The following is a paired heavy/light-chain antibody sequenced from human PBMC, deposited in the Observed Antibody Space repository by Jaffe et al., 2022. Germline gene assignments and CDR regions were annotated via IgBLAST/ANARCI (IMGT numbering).Heavy chain of an antibody. CDR1: GFIFRSYA. CDR3: AKGGIGTTVTNTRWFDP. J-gene: IGHJ5*02. V-gene: IGHV3-23*01. D-gene: IGHD4-17*01. Sequence: EVQLLESGGGLVQPGGSLRLSCAASGFIFRSYAMSWVRQAPGKGLEWVSSISGGGGRTYYADSVKGRLTISRENSKNTLYLQMNSLRAEDTAVYYCAKGGIGTTVTNTRWFDPWGQGTLVTVSS. CDR2: ISGGGGRT.
Light chain of an antibody. J-gene: IGLJ2*01. Sequence: QSVLTQPPSVSGAPGQRVTISCTGSSSNIGAGYDVHWYQQLPGTAPKLLIYDNSNRPSGVPDRFSGSKSGTSASLAITGLQAEDEADYYCQSYDSSLSGVVFGGGTKLTVV. V-gene: IGLV1-40*01. CDR2: DNS. CDR1: SSNIGAGYD. CDR3: QSYDSSLSGVV.